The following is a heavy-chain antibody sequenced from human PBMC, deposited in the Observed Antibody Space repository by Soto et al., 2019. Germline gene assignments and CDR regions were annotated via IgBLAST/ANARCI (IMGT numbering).Heavy chain of an antibody. V-gene: IGHV6-1*01. CDR1: GSSVSRNNAT. Sequence: SRTLGPTCAISGSSVSRNNATRHSNRRSPSRGLEWLGRTYYRSKWYNEYAVSVKSRIAINPDTSKNQFSLQLNSVTPEDTAVYYCARTSGHFDSWGQGTLVTVSS. D-gene: IGHD6-19*01. CDR3: ARTSGHFDS. CDR2: TYYRSKWYN. J-gene: IGHJ4*02.